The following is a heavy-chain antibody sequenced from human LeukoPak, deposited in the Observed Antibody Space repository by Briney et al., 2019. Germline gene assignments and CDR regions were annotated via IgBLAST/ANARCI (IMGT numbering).Heavy chain of an antibody. V-gene: IGHV4-34*01. CDR1: GGSFSGYY. CDR2: INHSGST. J-gene: IGHJ3*02. Sequence: PSETLSLTCAVYGGSFSGYYWSWIRQPPGKGLEWIGEINHSGSTNYNPSLKSRVTISVDTSKNQFSLKLSSVTAADTAVYYCARTKQGRRPKTPPNDAFDIWGQGTMVTVSS. CDR3: ARTKQGRRPKTPPNDAFDI.